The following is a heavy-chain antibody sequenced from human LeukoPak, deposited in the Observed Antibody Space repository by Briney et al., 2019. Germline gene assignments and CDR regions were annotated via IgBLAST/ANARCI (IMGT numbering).Heavy chain of an antibody. CDR1: GFTFSNYA. D-gene: IGHD1-26*01. Sequence: PTGGSLRLSCAASGFTFSNYAMSWVRQAPGKGLEWVSGISGSGSGGSTYYGDSVKGRFTISRDNSKNTLYLQMNSLRDEDTAVYYCAKAGSIRFDYWGQGTLVTVSS. J-gene: IGHJ4*02. V-gene: IGHV3-23*01. CDR3: AKAGSIRFDY. CDR2: ISGSGSGGST.